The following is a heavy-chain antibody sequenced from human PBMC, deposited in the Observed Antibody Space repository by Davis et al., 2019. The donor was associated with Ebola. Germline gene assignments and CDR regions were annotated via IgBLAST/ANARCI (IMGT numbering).Heavy chain of an antibody. CDR1: GYTFTGYY. CDR2: INPNSGGT. V-gene: IGHV1-2*02. J-gene: IGHJ6*02. D-gene: IGHD3-3*01. Sequence: ASVKVSCKASGYTFTGYYMHWVRQAPGQGLEWMGWINPNSGGTNYAQKFQGRVTMTRDTSIRTAYMELSRLRSDDTAVYYCARFFTFFGGAGGMDVWGQGTTVTVSS. CDR3: ARFFTFFGGAGGMDV.